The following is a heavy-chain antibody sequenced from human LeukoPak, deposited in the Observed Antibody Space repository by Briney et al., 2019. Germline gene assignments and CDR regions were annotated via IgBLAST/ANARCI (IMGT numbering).Heavy chain of an antibody. CDR3: AMKAVPRPRLHDAFDF. CDR2: IYSGGST. V-gene: IGHV3-53*01. D-gene: IGHD5-24*01. J-gene: IGHJ3*01. Sequence: GGSLRLSCAASGFTVSSNYMSWVRQAPGKGLEWVSVIYSGGSTYYGDSVKGRFTISRDNSKNTLYLQMNSLRVDDTAVYYCAMKAVPRPRLHDAFDFWGQGTVVTVSS. CDR1: GFTVSSNY.